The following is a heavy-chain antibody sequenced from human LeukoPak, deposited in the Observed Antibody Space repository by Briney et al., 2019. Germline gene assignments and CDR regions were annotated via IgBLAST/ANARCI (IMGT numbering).Heavy chain of an antibody. J-gene: IGHJ4*02. V-gene: IGHV3-21*01. Sequence: PGGSLILCCAASGFTFSTYSMNWVRQAPGKGLELVSSMSGSSAYFYYADSVKGRFTISRDNAKNSLYPQMNSLRGEDTAVYYCARVEAVPAALDYWGQGTLVTVSS. CDR2: MSGSSAYF. CDR1: GFTFSTYS. CDR3: ARVEAVPAALDY. D-gene: IGHD2-2*01.